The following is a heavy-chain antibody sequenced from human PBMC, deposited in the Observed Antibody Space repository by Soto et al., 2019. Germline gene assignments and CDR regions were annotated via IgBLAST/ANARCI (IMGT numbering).Heavy chain of an antibody. D-gene: IGHD3-10*02. CDR1: GGSISSSSYY. Sequence: QLQLQESGPGLVKPSETLSLTCTVSGGSISSSSYYWGWIRQPPGKGLEWIGSIYYSGSTYYNPSLKSRVTISVDTSKNQFSLKLSSVTAADTAVYYCARIHVRGVTYFDYWGQGTLVTVSS. CDR3: ARIHVRGVTYFDY. J-gene: IGHJ4*02. CDR2: IYYSGST. V-gene: IGHV4-39*01.